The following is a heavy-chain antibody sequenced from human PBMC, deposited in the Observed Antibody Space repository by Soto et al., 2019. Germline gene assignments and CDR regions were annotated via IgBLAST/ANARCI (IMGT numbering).Heavy chain of an antibody. CDR3: ARPQWDVGASPADAFDI. V-gene: IGHV3-33*01. CDR2: IWYDGSNK. Sequence: GESLKISCAASGFTFSSYGMHWVRQAPGKGLEWVAVIWYDGSNKYYADSVKGRFTISRDNSKNTLYLQMNSLRAEDTAVYYCARPQWDVGASPADAFDIWGQGTMVTVSS. J-gene: IGHJ3*02. D-gene: IGHD1-26*01. CDR1: GFTFSSYG.